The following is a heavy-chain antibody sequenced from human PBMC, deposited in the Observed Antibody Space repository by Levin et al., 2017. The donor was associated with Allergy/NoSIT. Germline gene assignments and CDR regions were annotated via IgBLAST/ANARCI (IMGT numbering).Heavy chain of an antibody. J-gene: IGHJ4*02. D-gene: IGHD2-8*02. V-gene: IGHV3-7*02. Sequence: GGSLRLSCAASGFTFSGYWMSWVRQAPGKGLEWVANIKQDGSEKYYVDSVKGRFTISRDNAKNSLYLQMNSLRAEDTAVYYCASGGWWKEYWGQGTLVTVSS. CDR2: IKQDGSEK. CDR3: ASGGWWKEY. CDR1: GFTFSGYW.